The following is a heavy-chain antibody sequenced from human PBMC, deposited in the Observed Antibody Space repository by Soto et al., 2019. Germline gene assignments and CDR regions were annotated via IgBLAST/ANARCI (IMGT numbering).Heavy chain of an antibody. CDR3: ARHGSSGMGEWLRGLWQQLGGHPYDY. V-gene: IGHV4-59*08. J-gene: IGHJ4*02. CDR1: GGSISSYY. CDR2: IYYSGST. Sequence: SETLSLTCTVSGGSISSYYWSWIRQPPGKGLEWIGYIYYSGSTNYNPSLKSRVTISVDTSKNQFSLKLSSVTAADTAVYYCARHGSSGMGEWLRGLWQQLGGHPYDYWGQGTLVTVSS. D-gene: IGHD5-12*01.